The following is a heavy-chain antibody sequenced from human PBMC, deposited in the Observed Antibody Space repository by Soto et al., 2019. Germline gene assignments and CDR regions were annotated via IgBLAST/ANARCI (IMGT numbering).Heavy chain of an antibody. Sequence: ASVKVSCKASGGTFSSYAISWVRQAPGQGLEWMGGIIPIFGTANYAQKFQGRVTITADESTSTAYMELSSLRSEDTAVYYCARAHPQLSGYDYIPDYWGQGXLVTVYS. D-gene: IGHD5-12*01. V-gene: IGHV1-69*13. CDR2: IIPIFGTA. CDR1: GGTFSSYA. J-gene: IGHJ4*02. CDR3: ARAHPQLSGYDYIPDY.